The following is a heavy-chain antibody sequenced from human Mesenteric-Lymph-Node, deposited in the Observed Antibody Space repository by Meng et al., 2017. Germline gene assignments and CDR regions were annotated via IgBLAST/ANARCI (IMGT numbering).Heavy chain of an antibody. CDR1: GFTFRAYA. CDR2: ISGNGGST. J-gene: IGHJ4*02. CDR3: AKDSRWAPHESYTDFVVVPAAMGDD. D-gene: IGHD2-2*01. Sequence: GGSLRLSCAASGFTFRAYAMSWVRQAPGKGPEWVSGISGNGGSTYFADSVKGRFTISRDNSKDTVFLQMNSLRIEDTAVYYCAKDSRWAPHESYTDFVVVPAAMGDDWGQGTLVTVSS. V-gene: IGHV3-23*01.